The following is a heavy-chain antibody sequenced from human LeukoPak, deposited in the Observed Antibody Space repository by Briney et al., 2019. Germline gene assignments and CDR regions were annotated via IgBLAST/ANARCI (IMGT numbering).Heavy chain of an antibody. CDR3: ARDNWNYGSSMDV. Sequence: SETLSLACTVSGGSISSYYWSWIRQPPGKGLEWIGYIYYSGSTNYNPSLKSRVTISVDTSKNQFSLKLSSVTAADTAVYYCARDNWNYGSSMDVWGQGTTVTVSS. J-gene: IGHJ6*02. D-gene: IGHD1-7*01. V-gene: IGHV4-59*01. CDR1: GGSISSYY. CDR2: IYYSGST.